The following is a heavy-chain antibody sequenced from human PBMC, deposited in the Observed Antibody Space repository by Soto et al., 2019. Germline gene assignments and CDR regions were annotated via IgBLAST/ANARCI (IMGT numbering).Heavy chain of an antibody. CDR1: GGSISSYY. CDR2: IYYSGST. V-gene: IGHV4-59*01. J-gene: IGHJ6*02. CDR3: ARDTIGPGTVTNWMRHSYYYGMDV. Sequence: SETLSLTCTVSGGSISSYYWSWIRQPPGKGLEWIGYIYYSGSTNYNPSLKSRVTISVDTSKNQFSLKLSSVTAADTAVYYCARDTIGPGTVTNWMRHSYYYGMDVWGQGTTVTVSS. D-gene: IGHD4-17*01.